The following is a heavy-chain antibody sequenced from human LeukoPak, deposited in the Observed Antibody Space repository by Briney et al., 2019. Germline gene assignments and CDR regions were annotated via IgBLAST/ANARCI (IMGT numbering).Heavy chain of an antibody. J-gene: IGHJ4*02. CDR3: ARDYYGSGTLTRGYFDY. CDR2: INPSGGST. CDR1: GYTFTSYY. D-gene: IGHD3-10*01. V-gene: IGHV1-46*01. Sequence: ASVKVSCKASGYTFTSYYMHWVRQAPGQGLEWMGIINPSGGSTSYAQKFQGRVTMTRDTSTSTVYMELSSLRSEDTAVYYCARDYYGSGTLTRGYFDYWGQGTLVTVSS.